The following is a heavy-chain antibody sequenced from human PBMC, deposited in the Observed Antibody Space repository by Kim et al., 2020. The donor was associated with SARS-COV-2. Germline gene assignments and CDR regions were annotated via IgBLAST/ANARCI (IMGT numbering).Heavy chain of an antibody. D-gene: IGHD5-18*01. CDR3: ARGPRGYSYGYVDY. Sequence: ADSVKGRFTNSRDTAKSSLYLQMNSLRAEDTAVYYCARGPRGYSYGYVDYGGQGTLVTVSS. V-gene: IGHV3-21*01. J-gene: IGHJ4*02.